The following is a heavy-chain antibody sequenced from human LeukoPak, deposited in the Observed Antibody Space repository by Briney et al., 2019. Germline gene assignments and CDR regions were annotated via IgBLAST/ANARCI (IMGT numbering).Heavy chain of an antibody. CDR3: TTSCSTTACYMRGYSYALK. J-gene: IGHJ4*02. Sequence: GGSLRLSCAVSGFTFSKTWMNWVRQAPGKGLEWVGRIESKTDGGTTDYAAPVKGRFTILRDDSKNTLYLQMNSLKTEDTAVYYCTTSCSTTACYMRGYSYALKWGQGTLVTVSS. CDR1: GFTFSKTW. D-gene: IGHD2-2*02. CDR2: IESKTDGGTT. V-gene: IGHV3-15*04.